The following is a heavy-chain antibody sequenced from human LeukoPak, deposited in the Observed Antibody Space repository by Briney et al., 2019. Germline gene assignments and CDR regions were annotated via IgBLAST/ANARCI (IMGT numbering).Heavy chain of an antibody. CDR1: GFTFSNAW. V-gene: IGHV3-15*01. D-gene: IGHD4-17*01. CDR3: TTAPYGDYEDFDY. CDR2: IKSKTDGGTT. Sequence: PGGSLRLSCAASGFTFSNAWMSWVRQAPGKGLEWVGRIKSKTDGGTTDYAAPVKGRFTISRDDSKNTLYLQMNSLKTEDTAVYYCTTAPYGDYEDFDYWGQGTLVTVSS. J-gene: IGHJ4*02.